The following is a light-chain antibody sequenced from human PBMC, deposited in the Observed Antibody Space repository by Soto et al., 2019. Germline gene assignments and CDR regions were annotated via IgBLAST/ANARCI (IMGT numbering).Light chain of an antibody. Sequence: DIQMTQSPSTLSSYLGDRVTITCRASQSISSWLAWYQQKPGKAPKLLIYDASSLESGVPSRFSGSGSGTEFTLTISSLQPDDFATYYCQQYNSYSPWTFGQGTNVDIK. CDR2: DAS. J-gene: IGKJ1*01. CDR3: QQYNSYSPWT. V-gene: IGKV1-5*01. CDR1: QSISSW.